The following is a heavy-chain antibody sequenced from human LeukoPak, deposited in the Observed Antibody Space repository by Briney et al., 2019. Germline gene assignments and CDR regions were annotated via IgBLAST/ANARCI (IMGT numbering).Heavy chain of an antibody. CDR3: AKARIIGVGWAQFDS. Sequence: PGGSLRLSCATSGFTFSQFGMTWVRQPPGKGLEWVASFDGNAHGTYFADSVKGRCTISSDNSKNTAYLQMNSLRADDTAIYYCAKARIIGVGWAQFDSWGQGSLVTVSS. CDR2: FDGNAHGT. J-gene: IGHJ4*02. CDR1: GFTFSQFG. D-gene: IGHD2-21*01. V-gene: IGHV3-23*01.